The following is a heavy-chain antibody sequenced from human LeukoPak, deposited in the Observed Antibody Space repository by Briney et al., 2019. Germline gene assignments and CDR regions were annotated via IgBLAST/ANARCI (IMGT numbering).Heavy chain of an antibody. CDR2: IYYSGST. V-gene: IGHV4-59*12. Sequence: PSETLSLTCTVSGGSISSYYWSWIRQPPGKGLEWIGYIYYSGSTNYNPSLKSRATISVDTSKNQFSLKLSSVTAADTAVYYCASPIVVVPAAYGMDVWGQGTTVTVSS. D-gene: IGHD2-2*01. CDR1: GGSISSYY. CDR3: ASPIVVVPAAYGMDV. J-gene: IGHJ6*02.